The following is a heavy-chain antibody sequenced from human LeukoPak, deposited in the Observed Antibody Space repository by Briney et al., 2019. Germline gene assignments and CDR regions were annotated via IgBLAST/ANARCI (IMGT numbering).Heavy chain of an antibody. D-gene: IGHD2-2*01. CDR3: ESGGGEYCSSPGGGSFDY. Sequence: GGSLRLSCAASGFTFSSYWMHWVRQAPGKGLVWVSRINSDGSSTSYADSVKGRFTISRDNAKNTLYLQMNSLRAEDTAVYYCESGGGEYCSSPGGGSFDYGGQGPRVTVSS. J-gene: IGHJ4*02. V-gene: IGHV3-74*01. CDR2: INSDGSST. CDR1: GFTFSSYW.